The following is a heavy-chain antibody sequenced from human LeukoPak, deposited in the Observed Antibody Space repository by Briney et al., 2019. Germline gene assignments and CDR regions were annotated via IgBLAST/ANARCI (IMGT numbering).Heavy chain of an antibody. CDR1: GFTFSSYS. D-gene: IGHD2-15*01. J-gene: IGHJ4*02. Sequence: PGGSLRPSRAASGFTFSSYSMKWVRQAPGGGLGWVSSISISGSYIYYADSVKGRFTISRDNAKNSLYLQMNSLRAEDTAVYYCARDTYCSGGSCYYDYWGQGTLVTVSS. CDR3: ARDTYCSGGSCYYDY. CDR2: ISISGSYI. V-gene: IGHV3-21*01.